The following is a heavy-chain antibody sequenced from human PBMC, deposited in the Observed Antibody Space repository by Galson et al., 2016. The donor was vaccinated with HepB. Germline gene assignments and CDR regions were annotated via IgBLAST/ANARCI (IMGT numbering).Heavy chain of an antibody. CDR3: AKDHGGYSGFDY. D-gene: IGHD4-23*01. V-gene: IGHV3-43*01. CDR1: GFTFGTYT. CDR2: ITGDRANA. J-gene: IGHJ4*02. Sequence: SLRLSCAASGFTFGTYTMHWIRQAPGEGLQWVSLITGDRANAYYADSVKGLFTISRDNRKNSLYLQMNSLRTEDTALYYCAKDHGGYSGFDYWGQGTLLPVSS.